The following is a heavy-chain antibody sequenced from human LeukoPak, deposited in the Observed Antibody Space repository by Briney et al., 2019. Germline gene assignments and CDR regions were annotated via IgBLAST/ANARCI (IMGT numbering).Heavy chain of an antibody. CDR3: ARGGRDYYGSGSCYKAPFGY. D-gene: IGHD3-10*01. V-gene: IGHV4-34*01. CDR1: GGSFSGYY. CDR2: INHSGST. J-gene: IGHJ4*02. Sequence: SETLSLTCAVYGGSFSGYYWSWIRQPPGKGLEWIGEINHSGSTNYNPSLKSRVTISVDTSKNQFSLKLSSVTAADTAVYYCARGGRDYYGSGSCYKAPFGYWGQGTLVTVSS.